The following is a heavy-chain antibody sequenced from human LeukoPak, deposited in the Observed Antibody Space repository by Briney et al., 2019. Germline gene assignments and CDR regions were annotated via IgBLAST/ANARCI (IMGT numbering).Heavy chain of an antibody. CDR1: GFTFSDYY. Sequence: GGSLRLSCAASGFTFSDYYMSWIRQAPGKGLEWVSYISSSSSYTNYADSVKGRFTISRDNAKNSLYLQMNSLRAEDTAVYYCAGHLNSSSWLVYFDYWGQGTLVTVSS. V-gene: IGHV3-11*06. D-gene: IGHD6-13*01. CDR2: ISSSSSYT. J-gene: IGHJ4*02. CDR3: AGHLNSSSWLVYFDY.